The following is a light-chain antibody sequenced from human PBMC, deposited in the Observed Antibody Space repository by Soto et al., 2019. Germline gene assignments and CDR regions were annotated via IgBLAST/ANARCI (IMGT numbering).Light chain of an antibody. V-gene: IGKV3-20*01. J-gene: IGKJ2*01. CDR3: QQYGSSPYT. Sequence: EIVLTQSPGTLSLSPGERATLSCRASQSVSSSYLAWYQQKPGQAPRLLIYGASSSATGIPDRFSGSGSGTDFTLTISRLEPEYFAVYYCQQYGSSPYTFGQGTKLEIK. CDR2: GAS. CDR1: QSVSSSY.